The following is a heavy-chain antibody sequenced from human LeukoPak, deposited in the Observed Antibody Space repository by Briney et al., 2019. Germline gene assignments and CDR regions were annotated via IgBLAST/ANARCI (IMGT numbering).Heavy chain of an antibody. CDR2: IYYSGST. J-gene: IGHJ3*02. D-gene: IGHD3-10*01. V-gene: IGHV4-59*01. CDR3: ARIISNYYGSGSYPDAFDI. Sequence: SETLSLTCTVSGGSISSYYWSWIRQPPGKGLEWIGYIYYSGSTNYNPSLKSRVTISVDTSKNQFSLKLSSVTAADTAVYYCARIISNYYGSGSYPDAFDIWGQGTMVTVSS. CDR1: GGSISSYY.